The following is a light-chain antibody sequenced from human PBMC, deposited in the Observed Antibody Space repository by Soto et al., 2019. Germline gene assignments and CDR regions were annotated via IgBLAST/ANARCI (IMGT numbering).Light chain of an antibody. CDR3: CSYAGSNTFL. CDR1: SSDVGSYNF. Sequence: QSALTQPASVSGSPGQSITISCTGTSSDVGSYNFVSWYQHHPGKAPTMMIYEVSKRPSEISNRFSGSKSGNTASLTISGLQAGDEADYYCCSYAGSNTFLFGGGTKVTVL. V-gene: IGLV2-23*02. CDR2: EVS. J-gene: IGLJ2*01.